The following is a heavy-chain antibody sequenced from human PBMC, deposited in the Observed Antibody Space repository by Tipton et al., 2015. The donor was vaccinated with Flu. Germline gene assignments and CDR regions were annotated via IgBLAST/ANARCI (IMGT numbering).Heavy chain of an antibody. Sequence: TLSLTCTVSGGSISSYYWSWIRQPAGKGLEWIGRIYTSGSTNYNPSLKSRVTMSVDTSKNQFSLKLSSVTAADTAVYYCARDKRYSYDSAHYGMDVWGQGTTVTVSS. CDR1: GGSISSYY. D-gene: IGHD3-22*01. V-gene: IGHV4-4*07. J-gene: IGHJ6*02. CDR2: IYTSGST. CDR3: ARDKRYSYDSAHYGMDV.